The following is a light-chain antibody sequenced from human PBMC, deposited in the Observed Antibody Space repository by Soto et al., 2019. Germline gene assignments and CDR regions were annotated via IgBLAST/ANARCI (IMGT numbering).Light chain of an antibody. Sequence: IQLTQSPSSLSASVGDRVSITCRASQGISSYLAWYQQTPGKAPRLLIYAASTLETGVPSRFSGSGSGTDFTLTISSLQPEDFATYYCQQLINYPRTFGQGTKVDIK. CDR2: AAS. V-gene: IGKV1-9*01. J-gene: IGKJ1*01. CDR3: QQLINYPRT. CDR1: QGISSY.